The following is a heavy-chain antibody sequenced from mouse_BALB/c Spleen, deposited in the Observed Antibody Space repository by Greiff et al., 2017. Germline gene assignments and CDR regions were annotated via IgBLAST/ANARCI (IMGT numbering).Heavy chain of an antibody. D-gene: IGHD1-1*02. Sequence: EVKLQESGPGLVKPSQSLSLTCSVTGYSITSGYYWNWIRQFPGNKLEWMGYISYDGSNNYNPSLKNRISITRDTSKNQFFLKLNSVTTEDTATYYCARDRWFMDYWGQGTSVTVSS. J-gene: IGHJ4*01. CDR1: GYSITSGYY. V-gene: IGHV3-6*02. CDR3: ARDRWFMDY. CDR2: ISYDGSN.